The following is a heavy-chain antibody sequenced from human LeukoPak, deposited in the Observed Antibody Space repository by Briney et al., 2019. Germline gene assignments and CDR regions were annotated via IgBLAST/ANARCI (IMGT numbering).Heavy chain of an antibody. CDR1: GFDFGAYE. CDR3: ASYRYSSSCYIY. CDR2: FAGSDTTK. D-gene: IGHD6-13*01. V-gene: IGHV3-48*03. J-gene: IGHJ4*02. Sequence: GGSLRLSCAASGFDFGAYEMNWVRQAPGKGLEWVAYFAGSDTTKYYADSVKGRFTISRDNAKNSLYLQMNSLRAEDTAVYFCASYRYSSSCYIYWGQGTLVTVSS.